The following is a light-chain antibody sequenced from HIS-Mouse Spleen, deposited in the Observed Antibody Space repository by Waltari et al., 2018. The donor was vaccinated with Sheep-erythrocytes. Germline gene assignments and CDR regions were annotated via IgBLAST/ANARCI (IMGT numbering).Light chain of an antibody. J-gene: IGLJ3*02. Sequence: QSALTQPASVSGSPGQSITISCTGTSSDVGSYNLVSWYQQHPGKAPKLMIYEGSKRPPRVFYWLLGFKAGNTASLTISGLQAEDEADYYCCSYAGSSTPWVFGGGTKLTVL. CDR1: SSDVGSYNL. CDR3: CSYAGSSTPWV. V-gene: IGLV2-23*01. CDR2: EGS.